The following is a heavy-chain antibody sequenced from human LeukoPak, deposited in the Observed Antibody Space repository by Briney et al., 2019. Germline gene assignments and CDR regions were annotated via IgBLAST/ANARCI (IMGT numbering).Heavy chain of an antibody. CDR3: ATVFKGSSLEDY. Sequence: GGSLRLSCVASGFTITNNWMYWVRQAPGRGRVWVSRIKNDESTAVYADSVKGRFTISRDNAKNTLYLQMNSLRVEDTAVYYCATVFKGSSLEDYWGQGTRVTVSS. CDR2: IKNDESTA. J-gene: IGHJ4*02. D-gene: IGHD1-26*01. CDR1: GFTITNNW. V-gene: IGHV3-74*03.